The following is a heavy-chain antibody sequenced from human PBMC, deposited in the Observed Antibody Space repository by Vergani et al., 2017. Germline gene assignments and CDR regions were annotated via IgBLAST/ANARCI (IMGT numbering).Heavy chain of an antibody. D-gene: IGHD5-18*01. CDR3: ARAPQRKRYSYGKGLGVDYFDY. CDR2: IKQDGSEK. V-gene: IGHV3-7*01. Sequence: EVQLVESGGGLVQPGGSLRLSCAASGFTFSSYWMSWVRQAPGKGLEWVANIKQDGSEKYYVDSVKGRFTISRDNAKNSLYLQMNSLRAEDTAVYYCARAPQRKRYSYGKGLGVDYFDYWGQGTLVTVSS. CDR1: GFTFSSYW. J-gene: IGHJ4*02.